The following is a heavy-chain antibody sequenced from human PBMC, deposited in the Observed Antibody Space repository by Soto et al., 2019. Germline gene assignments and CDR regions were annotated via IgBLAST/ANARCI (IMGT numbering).Heavy chain of an antibody. V-gene: IGHV3-23*01. CDR2: ISGSGGST. CDR1: GFTFSSYA. Sequence: GGSLRLSCAASGFTFSSYAMSWVRQAPGKGLEWVSAISGSGGSTYYADSVKGRFTISRDNSKNTLYLQMNSPRAEDTAVYYCAKDYYGSGNEVYYFDYWGQGTLVTVSS. D-gene: IGHD3-10*01. CDR3: AKDYYGSGNEVYYFDY. J-gene: IGHJ4*02.